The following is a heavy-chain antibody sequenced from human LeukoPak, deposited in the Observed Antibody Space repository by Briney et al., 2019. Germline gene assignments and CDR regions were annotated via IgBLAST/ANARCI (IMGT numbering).Heavy chain of an antibody. Sequence: GGSLRLSCAASGFTFSTYEMNWVRQAPGKGLEWVSYIDSSGSTISYADSVKGRFTISRDNAKNSLFLQMNSLRAEDTAVYYCARGIGVQYYYYTMDVWGQGTTVTVSS. D-gene: IGHD2/OR15-2a*01. J-gene: IGHJ6*02. CDR2: IDSSGSTI. CDR1: GFTFSTYE. CDR3: ARGIGVQYYYYTMDV. V-gene: IGHV3-48*03.